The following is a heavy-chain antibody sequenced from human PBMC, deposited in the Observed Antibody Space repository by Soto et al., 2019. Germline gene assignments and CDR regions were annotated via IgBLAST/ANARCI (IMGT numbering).Heavy chain of an antibody. V-gene: IGHV4-59*01. CDR2: IFYSGST. J-gene: IGHJ4*02. Sequence: SETLSLTCTVSGVSISSYYWTWIRPPPGKGLEWIGYIFYSGSTNYNPSLKGRVTMSVDTSKNQFSLKLSSVTAADTAVYYCARDLGHDSSGYYYPGFFDYWGQGTLVTVSS. CDR3: ARDLGHDSSGYYYPGFFDY. CDR1: GVSISSYY. D-gene: IGHD3-22*01.